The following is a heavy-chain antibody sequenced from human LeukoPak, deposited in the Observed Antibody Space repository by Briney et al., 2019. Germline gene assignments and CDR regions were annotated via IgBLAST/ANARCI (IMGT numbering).Heavy chain of an antibody. CDR3: ARDPEYCSGGSCYRYNWFDP. V-gene: IGHV3-20*04. CDR2: INWNGGST. J-gene: IGHJ5*02. Sequence: GGSLRLSCAASGFTFDDYGMRWVRQAPGKGLEWVSGINWNGGSTGYADSVKGRFTISRDNAKNSLYLQMNSLRAEDTALYYCARDPEYCSGGSCYRYNWFDPWGQGTLVTVSS. D-gene: IGHD2-15*01. CDR1: GFTFDDYG.